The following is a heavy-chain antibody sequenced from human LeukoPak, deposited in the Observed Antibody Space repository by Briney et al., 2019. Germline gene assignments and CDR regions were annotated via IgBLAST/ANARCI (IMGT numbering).Heavy chain of an antibody. CDR3: ARETYSDAFDI. CDR1: GYSISSGYY. J-gene: IGHJ3*02. V-gene: IGHV4-38-2*02. D-gene: IGHD2-15*01. CDR2: IYHSGNT. Sequence: SQTLSLTCTVSGYSISSGYYWGWIRQPPGKGLEWIGSIYHSGNTYYNPSLKSRVTISVDTSKNQFSLKLSSVTAADTAVYYCARETYSDAFDIWGQGTLVTVSS.